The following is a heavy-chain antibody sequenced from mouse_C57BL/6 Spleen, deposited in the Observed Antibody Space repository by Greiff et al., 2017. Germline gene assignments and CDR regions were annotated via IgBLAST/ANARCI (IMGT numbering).Heavy chain of an antibody. J-gene: IGHJ1*03. V-gene: IGHV1-66*01. CDR3: ARSGDYPLWYFDV. D-gene: IGHD5-5*01. CDR1: GYSFTSYY. CDR2: IYPGSGNT. Sequence: VQLQQSGPELVKPGASVKISCKASGYSFTSYYIHWVKQRPGQGLEWIGWIYPGSGNTKYNEKFKGKATLTADTSSSTAYMQLSSLTSEDSAVYYCARSGDYPLWYFDVWGTGTTVTVSS.